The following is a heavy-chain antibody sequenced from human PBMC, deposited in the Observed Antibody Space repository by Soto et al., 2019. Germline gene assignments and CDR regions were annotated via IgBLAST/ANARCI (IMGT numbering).Heavy chain of an antibody. CDR2: IYWDDDK. CDR3: AHRLSGYNWNGGYFDY. J-gene: IGHJ4*02. Sequence: QISWKESGPTLMKPTQTLTQTCTFAGFSLTSRPRGVGWIRQPPGKALEWLVVIYWDDDKRYSPSLKSRLTITKDTSGNQVVLTMTNMDPVDTATYYCAHRLSGYNWNGGYFDYWGQGDLVTVSS. CDR1: GFSLTSRPRG. V-gene: IGHV2-5*02. D-gene: IGHD1-1*01.